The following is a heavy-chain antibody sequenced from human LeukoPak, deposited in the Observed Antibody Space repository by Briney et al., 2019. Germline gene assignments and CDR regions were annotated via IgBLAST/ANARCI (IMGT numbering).Heavy chain of an antibody. CDR3: ARDKIVGATYFDY. CDR1: GFTFSSYA. Sequence: GGSLRLSCAASGFTFSSYAMSWVRQAPGKGLEWVSAISSSGSTIYYADSVKGRFTISRDNAKNSLYLQMNSLRAEDTAVYYCARDKIVGATYFDYWGQGTLVTVSS. J-gene: IGHJ4*02. D-gene: IGHD1-26*01. CDR2: ISSSGSTI. V-gene: IGHV3-48*04.